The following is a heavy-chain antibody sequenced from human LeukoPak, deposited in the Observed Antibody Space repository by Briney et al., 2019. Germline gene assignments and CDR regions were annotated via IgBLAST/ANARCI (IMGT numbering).Heavy chain of an antibody. D-gene: IGHD6-13*01. CDR3: ARDSRAYSSSWYEIDY. CDR1: GFTFSSYS. CDR2: ISSSSSTI. J-gene: IGHJ4*02. V-gene: IGHV3-48*04. Sequence: GGSLRLSCAASGFTFSSYSMNWVRQAPGKGLEWVSYISSSSSTIYYADSVKGRFTISRDNAKNSLYLQMNSLRAEDTAVYYCARDSRAYSSSWYEIDYWGQGTLVTVSS.